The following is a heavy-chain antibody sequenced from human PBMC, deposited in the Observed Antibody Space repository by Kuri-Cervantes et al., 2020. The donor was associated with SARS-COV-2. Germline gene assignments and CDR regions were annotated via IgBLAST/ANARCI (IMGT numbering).Heavy chain of an antibody. Sequence: ASVKVSCKAFGYTFTSYAISWVRQAPGQGLEWMGWISTYNGNTNYAQKLQGRVTMTTDTSTSTAYMELRGLRSDDTAVYYCAREIQLWKPIDYWGQGTLVTVSS. CDR3: AREIQLWKPIDY. CDR1: GYTFTSYA. V-gene: IGHV1-18*04. D-gene: IGHD5-18*01. CDR2: ISTYNGNT. J-gene: IGHJ4*02.